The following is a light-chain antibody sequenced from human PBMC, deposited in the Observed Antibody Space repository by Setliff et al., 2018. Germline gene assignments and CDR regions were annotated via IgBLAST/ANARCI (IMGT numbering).Light chain of an antibody. CDR1: RSDVGNYNS. CDR3: TSYTSSSTYV. CDR2: DVS. J-gene: IGLJ1*01. Sequence: SALTQPASVSGSPGQSITISCTGTRSDVGNYNSVSWYQQHPGKAPKLMIYDVSNRPSGVSNRFSGSKSGNTASLTISGLQAEDEADYYCTSYTSSSTYVFGTGTKVTVL. V-gene: IGLV2-14*03.